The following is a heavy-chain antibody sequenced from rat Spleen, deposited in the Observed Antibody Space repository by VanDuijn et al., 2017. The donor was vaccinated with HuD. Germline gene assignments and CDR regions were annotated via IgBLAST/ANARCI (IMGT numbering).Heavy chain of an antibody. CDR1: GFTFSNYG. D-gene: IGHD4-3*01. CDR2: ISPSGGST. CDR3: ATDEVGVQDY. Sequence: EVQLVESGGGLVQPGRSLKLSCAASGFTFSNYGMAWVRQAPTKGLEWVATISPSGGSTYYRDSVKGRFTISRDNAKSTLYLQMDSLRSEDTATYYCATDEVGVQDYWGQGVMVTVSS. J-gene: IGHJ2*01. V-gene: IGHV5-19*01.